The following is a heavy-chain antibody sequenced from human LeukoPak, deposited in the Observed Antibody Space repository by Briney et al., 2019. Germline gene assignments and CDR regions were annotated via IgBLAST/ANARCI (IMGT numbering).Heavy chain of an antibody. CDR3: AGWYDSNGYA. Sequence: GGSLRLSCAASGFTFSSYAMSWVRQAPGKGLEWVSGISGSGDNTYYADSVKGRFTISRDNSKNTLYLQMNNLRVEDTAVYYCAGWYDSNGYAWGQGTLVTVSS. V-gene: IGHV3-23*01. CDR2: ISGSGDNT. D-gene: IGHD3-22*01. J-gene: IGHJ5*02. CDR1: GFTFSSYA.